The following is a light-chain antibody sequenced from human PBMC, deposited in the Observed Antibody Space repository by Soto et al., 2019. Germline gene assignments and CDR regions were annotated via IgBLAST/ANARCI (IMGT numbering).Light chain of an antibody. Sequence: LTQSPAIVSLSPGERATLSCTASQTVDTYIAWYQQRPGQPPRLLIHDTSHRASGVPARFRGSGSGTDFTLTITSLEPEDFAVYFCQQRRNWGSFGPGTRV. CDR2: DTS. V-gene: IGKV3-11*01. J-gene: IGKJ3*01. CDR3: QQRRNWGS. CDR1: QTVDTY.